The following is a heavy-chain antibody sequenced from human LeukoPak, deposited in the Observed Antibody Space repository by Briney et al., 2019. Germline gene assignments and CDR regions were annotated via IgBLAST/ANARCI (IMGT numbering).Heavy chain of an antibody. CDR3: ARRSSGYSYGFDY. CDR1: GYTFTRYW. J-gene: IGHJ4*02. CDR2: IYPGDADT. V-gene: IGHV5-51*01. Sequence: GESLKISCKASGYTFTRYWIGWVRQMPGKGLEWMGIIYPGDADTRYSPSFQGQATISADKSITTAYLQWSSLKASDTAMYYCARRSSGYSYGFDYWGQGTLVTVSS. D-gene: IGHD5-18*01.